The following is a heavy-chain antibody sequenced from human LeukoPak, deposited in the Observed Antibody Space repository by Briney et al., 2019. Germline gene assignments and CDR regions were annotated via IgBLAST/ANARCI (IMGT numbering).Heavy chain of an antibody. Sequence: GASVEVSCKASGYTFTGYYIHWVRQAPGQGLEWMGWINPNSGGTNYAQKFQGRVTMTRDASISTAYMELSRLRSDDTAVYYCARDYFTANDYWGQGTLVTVSS. J-gene: IGHJ4*02. CDR2: INPNSGGT. V-gene: IGHV1-2*02. D-gene: IGHD2-21*02. CDR1: GYTFTGYY. CDR3: ARDYFTANDY.